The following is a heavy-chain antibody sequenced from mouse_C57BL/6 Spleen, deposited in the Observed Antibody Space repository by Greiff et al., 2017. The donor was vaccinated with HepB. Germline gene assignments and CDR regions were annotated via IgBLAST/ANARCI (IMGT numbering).Heavy chain of an antibody. CDR1: GFTFSDYY. CDR2: ISNGGGST. D-gene: IGHD2-2*01. CDR3: ARQGGYDWYFDV. V-gene: IGHV5-12*01. Sequence: EVHLVESGGGLVQPGGSLKLSCAASGFTFSDYYMYWVRQTPEKRLEWVAYISNGGGSTYYPDTVKGRFTISRDNAKNTRYLQMSRLKSEDTAMYYCARQGGYDWYFDVWGTGTTVTVSS. J-gene: IGHJ1*03.